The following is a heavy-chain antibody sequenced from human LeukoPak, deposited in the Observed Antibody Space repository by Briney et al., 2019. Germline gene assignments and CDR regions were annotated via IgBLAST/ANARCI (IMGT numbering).Heavy chain of an antibody. CDR1: GGTFSSYT. Sequence: SSVKVSCKASGGTFSSYTISWVRQAPGQGLEWMGRIIPLLGIANYAQKFQGRVTITADKSTSTAYMELSSLRSEDTAVYYCARASGSYLAPVDYWGQGTLVTVSS. J-gene: IGHJ4*02. D-gene: IGHD1-26*01. CDR3: ARASGSYLAPVDY. V-gene: IGHV1-69*02. CDR2: IIPLLGIA.